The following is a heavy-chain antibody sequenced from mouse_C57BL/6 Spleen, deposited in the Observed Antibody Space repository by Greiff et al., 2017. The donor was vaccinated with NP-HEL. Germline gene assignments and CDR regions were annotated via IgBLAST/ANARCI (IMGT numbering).Heavy chain of an antibody. Sequence: EVKLLESGGGLVKPGGSLKLSCAASGFTFSSYAMSWVRQTPEKRLEWVATISDGGCYTYYPDNLKGRFTISRDNAKNNLYLQMSHLKSEDTAMYYWARDLDAYDRTCAWFAYWGQGTLVTVSA. V-gene: IGHV5-4*01. CDR2: ISDGGCYT. J-gene: IGHJ3*01. CDR1: GFTFSSYA. D-gene: IGHD2-14*01. CDR3: ARDLDAYDRTCAWFAY.